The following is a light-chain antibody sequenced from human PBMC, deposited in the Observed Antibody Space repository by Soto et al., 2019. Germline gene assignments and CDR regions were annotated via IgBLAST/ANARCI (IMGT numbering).Light chain of an antibody. CDR3: NSYGGTHNDVV. CDR1: SSDVGGYNY. CDR2: DVN. Sequence: QSALTQPPSASGSPGQSVTTSCTGTSSDVGGYNYVSWYRQHPGKAPQLIIYDVNKRPSGVPDRFSGSKSGNTASLTVSGLQAEDEADYFCNSYGGTHNDVVFGGGTKLTVL. V-gene: IGLV2-8*01. J-gene: IGLJ2*01.